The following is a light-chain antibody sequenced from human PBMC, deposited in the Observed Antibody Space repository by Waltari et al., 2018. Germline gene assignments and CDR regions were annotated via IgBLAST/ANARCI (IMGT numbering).Light chain of an antibody. CDR1: SSDVGAYNY. Sequence: QPALTQPPSASGSAAQSVPIPRTGTSSDVGAYNYVSWYQQHPGQAPKYRIYEVSTPPSGVPNRFSGSKSGNTASLTVSGLQAEDEADYYCSSYAGSYNVVFGGGTKLTVL. J-gene: IGLJ2*01. CDR3: SSYAGSYNVV. CDR2: EVS. V-gene: IGLV2-8*01.